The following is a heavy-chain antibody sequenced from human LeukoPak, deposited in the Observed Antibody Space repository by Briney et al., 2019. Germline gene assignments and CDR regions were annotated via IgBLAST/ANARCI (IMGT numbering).Heavy chain of an antibody. CDR2: ISAYNGNT. J-gene: IGHJ6*02. D-gene: IGHD6-6*01. Sequence: ASVKVSCKASGYTFTSYGISWVRQAPGQGLEWMGWISAYNGNTNYAQKLQGRVTMTTDTSTSTAYMELRSLRSDDTAVYYCARGVAARADYYYGMDVWGQGTTVTVSS. CDR1: GYTFTSYG. CDR3: ARGVAARADYYYGMDV. V-gene: IGHV1-18*01.